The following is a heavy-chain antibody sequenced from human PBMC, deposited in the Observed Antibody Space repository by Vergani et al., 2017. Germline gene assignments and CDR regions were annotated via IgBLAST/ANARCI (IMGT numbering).Heavy chain of an antibody. CDR1: GGTFSSYT. D-gene: IGHD6-19*01. Sequence: QVQLVQSGAEVKKPGSSVKVSCKASGGTFSSYTISWVRQAPGQGLEWMGRIIPIFGTANYALKVQGRVTITAEESTSTAYMELSSLRSEDTAVYYCARGRQWLVEGYGMDVWGQGTTVTVSS. J-gene: IGHJ6*02. CDR3: ARGRQWLVEGYGMDV. CDR2: IIPIFGTA. V-gene: IGHV1-69*08.